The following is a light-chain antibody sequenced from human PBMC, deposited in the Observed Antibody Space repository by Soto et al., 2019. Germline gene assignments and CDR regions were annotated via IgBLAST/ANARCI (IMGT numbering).Light chain of an antibody. Sequence: EIVLTQSPGTLSLSPGERATLSCRASQSVSSSYFAWYQQKPGQDPRLLLYGASSRATGIPDGFSGSGSGTDFTLIISRLEPEDCAVYYGQQYGSSPYTFGQGTKREIK. CDR2: GAS. CDR3: QQYGSSPYT. V-gene: IGKV3-20*01. J-gene: IGKJ2*01. CDR1: QSVSSSY.